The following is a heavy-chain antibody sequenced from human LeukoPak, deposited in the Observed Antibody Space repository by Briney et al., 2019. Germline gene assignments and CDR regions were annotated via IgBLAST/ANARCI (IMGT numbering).Heavy chain of an antibody. CDR1: GYTFTSYG. CDR2: ISTYSTNT. V-gene: IGHV1-18*01. J-gene: IGHJ3*02. D-gene: IGHD1-26*01. CDR3: ARGGRAARSAFDI. Sequence: ASVKVSCKASGYTFTSYGISWVRQAPGQGLEWMGWISTYSTNTNYAQKLQGRVTMTRDMSTSTVYMELSSLRSEDTAVYYCARGGRAARSAFDIWGQGTMVTVSS.